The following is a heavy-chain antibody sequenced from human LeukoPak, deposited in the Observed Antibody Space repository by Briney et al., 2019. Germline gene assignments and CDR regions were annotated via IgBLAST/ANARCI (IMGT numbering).Heavy chain of an antibody. Sequence: GESLQISCEASGYSFTTYWIGWVRRMPGKGGEWMGIIFPGDSDTRYSPSFQGQVTISADKSTSTAYLQWSSLKASDTAMYYCAKSHGGGATHSWGQGTLVTVST. V-gene: IGHV5-51*01. CDR1: GYSFTTYW. D-gene: IGHD1-26*01. CDR3: AKSHGGGATHS. J-gene: IGHJ4*02. CDR2: IFPGDSDT.